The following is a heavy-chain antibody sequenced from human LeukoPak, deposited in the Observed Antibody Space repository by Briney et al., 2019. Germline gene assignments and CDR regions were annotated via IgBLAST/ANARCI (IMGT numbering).Heavy chain of an antibody. V-gene: IGHV1-18*01. CDR3: ARDTTVTTDLDY. CDR1: VYTYTSYG. Sequence: ASVNVSCKASVYTYTSYGISWVRQARGQGLEWMGWISAYNGNTNYAQKLQGRVTMTTDTSTSTAYMELRSLRSDNTAVYYCARDTTVTTDLDYWGQGTLVTVYS. CDR2: ISAYNGNT. D-gene: IGHD4-17*01. J-gene: IGHJ4*02.